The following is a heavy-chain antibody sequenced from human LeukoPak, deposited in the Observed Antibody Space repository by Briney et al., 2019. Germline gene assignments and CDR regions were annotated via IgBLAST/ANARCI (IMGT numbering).Heavy chain of an antibody. CDR3: ARDPNDYGDYSGY. CDR2: ISYDGSNK. CDR1: GFTFSSYA. D-gene: IGHD4-17*01. J-gene: IGHJ4*02. V-gene: IGHV3-30-3*01. Sequence: XLXXXCAASGFTFSSYAMHWVRQAPGKGLEWVAVISYDGSNKYYADSVKGRFTISRDNSKNTLYLQMNSLRAEDTAVYYCARDPNDYGDYSGYWGQGTLVTVSS.